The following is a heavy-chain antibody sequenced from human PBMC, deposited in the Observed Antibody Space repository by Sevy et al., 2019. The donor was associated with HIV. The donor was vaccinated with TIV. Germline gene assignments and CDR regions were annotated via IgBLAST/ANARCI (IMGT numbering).Heavy chain of an antibody. J-gene: IGHJ4*02. CDR1: GFTFISYG. CDR3: AILKPILVAGNAASDY. D-gene: IGHD6-19*01. Sequence: GGSLRLSCAASGFTFISYGMHWVRQAPGKGLEWVAIISKDGSYKYYADSVKGRFTISRDNSKNTLNLQMNSLRGEDTAVYYCAILKPILVAGNAASDYWGQGTLVTVSS. CDR2: ISKDGSYK. V-gene: IGHV3-30*03.